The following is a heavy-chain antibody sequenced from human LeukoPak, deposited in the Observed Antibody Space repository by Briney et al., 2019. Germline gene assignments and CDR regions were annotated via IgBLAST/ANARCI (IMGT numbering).Heavy chain of an antibody. Sequence: GGSLRLSCAASGFTFSSYALSWVRQAPGKGLEWVSAISGSGSSTYYADSVKGRFTISRDNSKNTLYVQMNSLRAEDTAVYYCARGAFGVYAFDIWGQGTMVTVSS. J-gene: IGHJ3*02. CDR3: ARGAFGVYAFDI. CDR1: GFTFSSYA. CDR2: ISGSGSST. D-gene: IGHD3-3*01. V-gene: IGHV3-23*01.